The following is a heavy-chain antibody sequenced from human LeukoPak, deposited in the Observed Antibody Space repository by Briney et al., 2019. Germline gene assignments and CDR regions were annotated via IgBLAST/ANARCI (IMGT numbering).Heavy chain of an antibody. CDR2: INPNSGGT. D-gene: IGHD2-2*01. J-gene: IGHJ4*02. CDR1: GYTFTGYY. Sequence: ASVKVSCKASGYTFTGYYMHWVRQAPGQGLEWMGWINPNSGGTNYAQKFQGRVTMTRDTSISTAYMELSRLRSDDTAVYYCARETCSSTSCYAVLDYWGQGTLVTVSS. CDR3: ARETCSSTSCYAVLDY. V-gene: IGHV1-2*02.